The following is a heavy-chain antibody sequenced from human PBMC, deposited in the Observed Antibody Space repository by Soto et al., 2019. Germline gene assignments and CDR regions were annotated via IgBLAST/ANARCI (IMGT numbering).Heavy chain of an antibody. CDR1: GYTFTSYW. CDR3: ARTESGYSYGFADV. V-gene: IGHV5-10-1*01. D-gene: IGHD5-18*01. J-gene: IGHJ6*02. Sequence: PGESRKISCKGYGYTFTSYWISWVRQMPGKGLEWMGRIDPSDSYTNYSPSFQGHVTISADKSISTAYLQWSSLKASDTAMYYCARTESGYSYGFADVWGQGTTVTVSS. CDR2: IDPSDSYT.